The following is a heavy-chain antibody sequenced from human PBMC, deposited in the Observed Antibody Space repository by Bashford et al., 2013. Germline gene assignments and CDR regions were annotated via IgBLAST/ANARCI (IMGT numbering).Heavy chain of an antibody. CDR2: INPSGGST. J-gene: IGHJ6*02. V-gene: IGHV1-46*01. CDR3: AASRIHFYPSGSYPAGYYYGLDV. CDR1: GYTFTSYY. Sequence: ASVKVSCKASGYTFTSYYMHWVRQAPGQGLEWMGIINPSGGSTSYAQKFQGRVTITADKSTSTAYMELSSLRSEDTAVYFCAASRIHFYPSGSYPAGYYYGLDVWAQGSAVTVSS. D-gene: IGHD3-10*01.